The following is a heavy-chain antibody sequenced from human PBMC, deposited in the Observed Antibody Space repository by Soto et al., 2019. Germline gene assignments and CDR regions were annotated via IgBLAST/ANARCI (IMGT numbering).Heavy chain of an antibody. CDR3: AREFITMVRGVITRENYYNYMDV. Sequence: ASVKVSCKASGYTFTSYAMHWVRQAPGQRLEWMGWINAGNGNTKYSQKFQGRVTITRDTSASTAYMELSSLRSEDTAVYYCAREFITMVRGVITRENYYNYMDVWGKGTTVTVSS. J-gene: IGHJ6*03. CDR2: INAGNGNT. D-gene: IGHD3-10*01. V-gene: IGHV1-3*01. CDR1: GYTFTSYA.